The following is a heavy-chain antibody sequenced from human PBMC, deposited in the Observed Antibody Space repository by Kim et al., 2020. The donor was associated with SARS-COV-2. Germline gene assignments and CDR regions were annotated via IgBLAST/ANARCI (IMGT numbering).Heavy chain of an antibody. D-gene: IGHD6-6*01. CDR2: ISWNSGSI. Sequence: GGSLRLSCAASGFTFDDYAMHWVRQAPGKGLEWVSGISWNSGSIGYADSVKGRFTISRDNAKNSLYLQMNSLRAEDTALYYCAKDPSAYSSSSGGYYYYGMDVWGQGTTVTVSS. CDR3: AKDPSAYSSSSGGYYYYGMDV. V-gene: IGHV3-9*01. CDR1: GFTFDDYA. J-gene: IGHJ6*02.